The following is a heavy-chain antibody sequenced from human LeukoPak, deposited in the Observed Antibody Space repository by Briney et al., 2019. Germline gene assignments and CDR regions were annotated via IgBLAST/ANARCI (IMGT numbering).Heavy chain of an antibody. Sequence: PGGSLRLSCAASGFPLAGNGMSWVRQTPGKGLEWVCGINWNGADTAYADFVKGRFTVSRDNAKNSLYLQMTGLTAEDTAFYYCARERDRGNDFGDSVDYWGQGTLVTVSS. CDR3: ARERDRGNDFGDSVDY. D-gene: IGHD4-17*01. J-gene: IGHJ4*02. CDR2: INWNGADT. CDR1: GFPLAGNG. V-gene: IGHV3-20*04.